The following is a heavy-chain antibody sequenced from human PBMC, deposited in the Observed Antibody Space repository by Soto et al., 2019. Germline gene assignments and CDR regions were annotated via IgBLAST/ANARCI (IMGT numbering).Heavy chain of an antibody. CDR2: INAYNGNT. D-gene: IGHD1-26*01. V-gene: IGHV1-18*01. CDR3: ARGPESRSTAYFDY. Sequence: ASVKVSCKASGYTFTNYGITWVRQAPGQGLEWMGWINAYNGNTNYAQKVQGRVSMSTDTSTSTAYLELRSLRSDDTAVYYCARGPESRSTAYFDYWGQGTLVTVSP. J-gene: IGHJ4*02. CDR1: GYTFTNYG.